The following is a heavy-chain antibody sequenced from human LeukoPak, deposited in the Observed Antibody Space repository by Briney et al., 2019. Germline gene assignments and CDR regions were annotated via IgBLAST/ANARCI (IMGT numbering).Heavy chain of an antibody. Sequence: GGSLRLSCAASGITVSSNYMSWVRQAPGKGLEWVSVIYSGGDTYYADSAKGRFTISRDNSKNTLYLQMNSLRAEDTAVYYCARYNFYGGTPFDCWGQGTLVTVSS. J-gene: IGHJ4*02. V-gene: IGHV3-66*01. CDR3: ARYNFYGGTPFDC. D-gene: IGHD4-23*01. CDR2: IYSGGDT. CDR1: GITVSSNY.